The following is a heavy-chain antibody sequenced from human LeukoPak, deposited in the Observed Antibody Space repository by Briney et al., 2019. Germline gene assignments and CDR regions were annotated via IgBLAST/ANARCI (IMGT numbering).Heavy chain of an antibody. V-gene: IGHV3-23*01. J-gene: IGHJ3*02. CDR2: ISGSGSGGST. Sequence: GGSLRLSCAASGFTFSSYAMSWVRQAPGKGLEWVSAISGSGSGGSTYYADSVKGRFTISRDNSKNTLYLQMNSLRAEDTAVYYCANRGYNYGLDAFDIWGQGTMVTVSS. D-gene: IGHD5-18*01. CDR1: GFTFSSYA. CDR3: ANRGYNYGLDAFDI.